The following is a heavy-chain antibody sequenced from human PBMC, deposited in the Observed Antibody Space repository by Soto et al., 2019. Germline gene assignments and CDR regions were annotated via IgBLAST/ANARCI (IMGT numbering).Heavy chain of an antibody. CDR3: ARVSLYDILTGYEYYFDY. Sequence: SETLSLTCTVSGGSISSYYWSWIRQPPGKGLEWIGYIYYSGSTNYNPSLKSRITISVDTSKNQFSLKLSSVTAADTAVYYCARVSLYDILTGYEYYFDYWGQGTLVTV. CDR2: IYYSGST. V-gene: IGHV4-59*01. D-gene: IGHD3-9*01. CDR1: GGSISSYY. J-gene: IGHJ4*02.